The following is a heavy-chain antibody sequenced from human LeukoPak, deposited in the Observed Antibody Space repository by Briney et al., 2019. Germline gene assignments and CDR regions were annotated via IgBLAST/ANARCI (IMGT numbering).Heavy chain of an antibody. J-gene: IGHJ2*01. D-gene: IGHD5-12*01. Sequence: PGGSLRLSCAASGFTFSSYEMTWVRQSPGKGLEWVSYVSSSGSPIYYADSVKGRFSISRDNAKNSMYLQMNSLRAEDTAVYYCARHSRLITVANYWYFDLWGRGTLVTVSS. CDR1: GFTFSSYE. CDR3: ARHSRLITVANYWYFDL. CDR2: VSSSGSPI. V-gene: IGHV3-48*03.